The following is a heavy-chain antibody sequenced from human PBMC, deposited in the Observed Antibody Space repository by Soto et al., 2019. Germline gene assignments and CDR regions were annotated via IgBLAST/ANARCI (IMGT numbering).Heavy chain of an antibody. CDR3: ARESGWLTDN. CDR1: DVSISNFF. Sequence: SETLSLTCTVSDVSISNFFWKWFRQAPGKGLEWIGCLSSSGTTNYNPSLESRVSISVDTSKNQCSLKMNSVTAADTAVYYCARESGWLTDNWGQGTQVTVSS. CDR2: LSSSGTT. D-gene: IGHD6-19*01. J-gene: IGHJ4*02. V-gene: IGHV4-4*08.